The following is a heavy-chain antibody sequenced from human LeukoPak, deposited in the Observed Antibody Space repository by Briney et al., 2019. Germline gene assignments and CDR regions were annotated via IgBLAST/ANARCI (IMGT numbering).Heavy chain of an antibody. CDR1: GFTVSSYY. CDR3: ASDGPGSYLH. Sequence: GSLRLSCAASGFTVSSYYMTWVRQAPGKGLEWVSGIYSSGNTYYADAVKGRLTISRDNSKNTLYLQMNSLRVEDTAVYYCASDGPGSYLHWGQGTLVTVSS. J-gene: IGHJ4*02. CDR2: IYSSGNT. D-gene: IGHD3-10*01. V-gene: IGHV3-53*01.